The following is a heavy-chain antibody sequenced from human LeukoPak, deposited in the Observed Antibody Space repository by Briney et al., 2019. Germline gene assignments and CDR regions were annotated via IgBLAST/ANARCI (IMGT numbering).Heavy chain of an antibody. Sequence: SETLSLTCTVSGGSISSGGYYWSWIRQPPGKGLEWIGYIYHSGSTYYNPPLKSRVTISVDRSKNQFSLKLSSVTAADTAVYYCARDLTGGVVFDYWGQGTLVTVSS. CDR3: ARDLTGGVVFDY. CDR1: GGSISSGGYY. V-gene: IGHV4-30-2*01. CDR2: IYHSGST. D-gene: IGHD1-20*01. J-gene: IGHJ4*02.